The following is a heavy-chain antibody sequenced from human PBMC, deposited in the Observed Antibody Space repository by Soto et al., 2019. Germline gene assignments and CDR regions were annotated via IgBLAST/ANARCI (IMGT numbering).Heavy chain of an antibody. Sequence: QVQLQESGPGLVKPSQTLSLTCTVSGGSISSGGYYWSWIRQHPGKGLEWIGYIYYSGSTYYNPSLKSRVTISVDTSKNQFSLKLSSVTAADTAVYYCARCSSDDYIWGSYRHIAAFDIWGQGTMVTVSS. CDR2: IYYSGST. CDR1: GGSISSGGYY. V-gene: IGHV4-31*03. CDR3: ARCSSDDYIWGSYRHIAAFDI. J-gene: IGHJ3*02. D-gene: IGHD3-16*02.